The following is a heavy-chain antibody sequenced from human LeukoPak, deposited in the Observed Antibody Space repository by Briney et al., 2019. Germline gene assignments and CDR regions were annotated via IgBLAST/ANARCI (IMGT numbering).Heavy chain of an antibody. J-gene: IGHJ4*02. CDR2: TGTAGDT. CDR3: ARDGLGYCSGGSCYPFDY. Sequence: GGSLGLSCAASGFTFSSYDMHWVRQATGKGLEWVSATGTAGDTYYPGSVKGRFTISRENAKNSLYLQMNSLRAGDTAVYYCARDGLGYCSGGSCYPFDYWGQGTLVTVSS. V-gene: IGHV3-13*01. D-gene: IGHD2-15*01. CDR1: GFTFSSYD.